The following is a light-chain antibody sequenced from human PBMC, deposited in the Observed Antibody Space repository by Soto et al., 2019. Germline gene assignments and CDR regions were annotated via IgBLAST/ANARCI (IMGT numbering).Light chain of an antibody. V-gene: IGKV1-39*01. CDR3: QQFYSAPIT. CDR1: QTIKNY. Sequence: DIQMRQSPSSLSASFGDSFTITCLASQTIKNYLNWYQQKPGRAPNLLIYSASTLHSGVPSRFSGTKSATDFTLTISSLQPEDFATYYCQQFYSAPITFDQGTRLEIK. CDR2: SAS. J-gene: IGKJ5*01.